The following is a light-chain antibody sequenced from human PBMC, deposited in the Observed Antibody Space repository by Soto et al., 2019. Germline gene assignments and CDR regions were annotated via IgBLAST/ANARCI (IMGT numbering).Light chain of an antibody. V-gene: IGKV1-27*01. J-gene: IGKJ4*01. CDR1: QGIRNY. CDR3: QKYNSAPPT. CDR2: AAS. Sequence: DIQMTQSPSSLSASVGDRVTITCRASQGIRNYLAWYQQKPGKVPKLLIYAASTLQSGVPSRFSGSGSGTEFTLTISSLQPEDVATYYCQKYNSAPPTFGGGTKVEIK.